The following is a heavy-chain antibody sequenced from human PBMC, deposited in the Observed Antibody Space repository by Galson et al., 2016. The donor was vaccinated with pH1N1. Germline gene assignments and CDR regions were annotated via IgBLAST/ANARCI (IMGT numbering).Heavy chain of an antibody. Sequence: SETLSLTCAVSGASFNRYFWRWLRQSPVKGLEWIGEINHAETANYNPSLKSRVRISVDASKKQLTLTLDSVTAADTAIYYCARGSILFRFGSETSYQAIHYFEFWGHGTPVAVSS. D-gene: IGHD3-16*01. CDR1: GASFNRYF. CDR2: INHAETA. V-gene: IGHV4-34*01. J-gene: IGHJ4*01. CDR3: ARGSILFRFGSETSYQAIHYFEF.